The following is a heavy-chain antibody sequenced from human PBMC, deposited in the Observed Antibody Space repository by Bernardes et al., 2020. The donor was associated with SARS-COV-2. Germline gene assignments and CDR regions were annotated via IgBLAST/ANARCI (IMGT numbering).Heavy chain of an antibody. Sequence: SQTLSLTCAISGDSVSSNSAAWNWIRQSPSRGLEWLGRTYYRSKWYNDYAVSVKSRITINPDTSKNQFSLQLNSVTPEDTAIYYCAREAAVITIFGVVTFDYWGQGTLVTVSS. D-gene: IGHD3-3*01. CDR1: GDSVSSNSAA. CDR2: TYYRSKWYN. V-gene: IGHV6-1*01. CDR3: AREAAVITIFGVVTFDY. J-gene: IGHJ4*02.